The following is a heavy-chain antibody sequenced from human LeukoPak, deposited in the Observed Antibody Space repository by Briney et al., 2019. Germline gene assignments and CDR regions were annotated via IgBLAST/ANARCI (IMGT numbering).Heavy chain of an antibody. CDR3: ARSITIFGDGWTGFDY. V-gene: IGHV3-30-3*01. CDR2: ISYDGSNK. Sequence: GGSLRLSCAASGFTFSSYAMHWVRQAPGKGLEWVAVISYDGSNKYYADSVKGRFTISRDNSKNTLYLQMNSLRAEDTAVYYCARSITIFGDGWTGFDYWGQGTLVTVSS. D-gene: IGHD3-3*01. J-gene: IGHJ4*02. CDR1: GFTFSSYA.